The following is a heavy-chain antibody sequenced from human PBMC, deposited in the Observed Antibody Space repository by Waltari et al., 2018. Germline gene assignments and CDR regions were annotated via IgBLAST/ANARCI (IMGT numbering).Heavy chain of an antibody. CDR1: GFSLSTSGVG. D-gene: IGHD6-13*01. Sequence: QITLKESGPTLVKPTQTLTLTCTFSGFSLSTSGVGVGWIRQPPGKALEWLALIYWNDDKRYSPSLKSRFTITKDTSKKQVVLTMTNMDPVDTATYYCAHPVVGSWHFDYWGQGTLVTVSS. V-gene: IGHV2-5*01. J-gene: IGHJ4*02. CDR2: IYWNDDK. CDR3: AHPVVGSWHFDY.